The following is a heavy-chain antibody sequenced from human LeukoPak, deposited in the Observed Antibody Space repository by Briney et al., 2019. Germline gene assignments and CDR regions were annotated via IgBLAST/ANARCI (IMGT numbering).Heavy chain of an antibody. D-gene: IGHD6-25*01. V-gene: IGHV4-59*08. CDR2: IYYSGST. J-gene: IGHJ4*02. Sequence: PSETLSLTSTVSGGSITSYYWSWIRQSPGKGLEWIGYIYYSGSTNYNPSLKSRVTISVDTSKNQFSLKLSSVTAADTAVYYCARRSYSSGFYYFDYWGQGTLVTVSS. CDR1: GGSITSYY. CDR3: ARRSYSSGFYYFDY.